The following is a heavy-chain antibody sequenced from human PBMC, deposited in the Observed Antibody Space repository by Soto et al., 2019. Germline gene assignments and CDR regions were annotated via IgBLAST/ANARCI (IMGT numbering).Heavy chain of an antibody. Sequence: QVQLVQSGVEEKKPWPSVKVSCKASGYTFTGYVMHWVRQAPGQRLEWMGWINAGNGNTKYSQKFQGRVTITRDTSASTAYMELSSLRSEDTAVYYCARAVAVPADFAYWGKRTLVIVSS. V-gene: IGHV1-3*05. J-gene: IGHJ4*02. CDR1: GYTFTGYV. D-gene: IGHD6-19*01. CDR2: INAGNGNT. CDR3: ARAVAVPADFAY.